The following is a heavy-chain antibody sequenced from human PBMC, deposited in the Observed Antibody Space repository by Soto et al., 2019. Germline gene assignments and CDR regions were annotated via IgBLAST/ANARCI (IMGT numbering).Heavy chain of an antibody. J-gene: IGHJ4*01. V-gene: IGHV4-39*02. D-gene: IGHD4-4*01. CDR2: IYYSGST. CDR1: GGSISSSSYY. Sequence: QLQLQESGPGLVKPSETLSLTCTVSGGSISSSSYYWGWIRQPPGKGLEWIGSIYYSGSTYYNPSLKSRVTISVDTSKNQFSLKLSSVIAADTAVYYCATDGMATVDYWGHGTLVTVSS. CDR3: ATDGMATVDY.